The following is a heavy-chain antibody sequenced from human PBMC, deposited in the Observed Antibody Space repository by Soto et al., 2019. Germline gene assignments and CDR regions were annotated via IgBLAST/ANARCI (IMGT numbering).Heavy chain of an antibody. V-gene: IGHV3-48*02. J-gene: IGHJ4*02. CDR2: IHGTRSII. Sequence: EVQLVESGGGLAQPGGSLRLSCAVSGFTFSTHAMNWVRQAPGKGLEWVAYIHGTRSIIYYADSVKGRFTTSRDNAKNSLFLQMDSLRDEDTAVYYCARDARNADYDYWGQGTLVTVSS. CDR1: GFTFSTHA. D-gene: IGHD3-16*01. CDR3: ARDARNADYDY.